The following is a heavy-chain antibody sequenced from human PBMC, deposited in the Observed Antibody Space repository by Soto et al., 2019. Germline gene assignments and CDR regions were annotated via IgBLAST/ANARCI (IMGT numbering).Heavy chain of an antibody. CDR3: ARDRWFDP. V-gene: IGHV4-61*01. CDR2: IYYSGST. Sequence: PSETLSLTCTVSGGSVSSGSHYWSWIRQPPGKGLEWIGYIYYSGSTNYNPSLKSRVTISADTSKNQFSLKLSSVTAADTAVYYCARDRWFDPWGQGTLVTVPQ. CDR1: GGSVSSGSHY. J-gene: IGHJ5*02.